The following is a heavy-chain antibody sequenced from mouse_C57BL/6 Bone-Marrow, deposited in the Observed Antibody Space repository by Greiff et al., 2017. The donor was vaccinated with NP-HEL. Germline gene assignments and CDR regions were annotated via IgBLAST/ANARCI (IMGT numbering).Heavy chain of an antibody. Sequence: VQLQRSGLELVKPGASVKIPCKASGYTFTDYNMAWVKQSHGRSLGGIGDINPNNGGTIYNQKFKGKATLTVDKSSSTAYMELRSLTSEDTAVYYCARIPLYYGYAMDYWGQGTSVTVSS. CDR2: INPNNGGT. J-gene: IGHJ4*01. V-gene: IGHV1-18*01. D-gene: IGHD1-1*01. CDR3: ARIPLYYGYAMDY. CDR1: GYTFTDYN.